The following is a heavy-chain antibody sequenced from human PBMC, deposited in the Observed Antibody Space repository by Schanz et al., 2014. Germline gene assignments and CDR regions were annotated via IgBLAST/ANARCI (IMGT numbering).Heavy chain of an antibody. Sequence: DLVESGGGVVQPGRSLTLSCAVSTSLFSRSVIHWVRQAPGKGLEWVAAINGSGNATYYADSVKGRFTISRDNSKNTLYLQMNNLRAEDTAVYYCARDRVGASSYFDYWGQGTLVTVSS. CDR1: TSLFSRSV. D-gene: IGHD1-26*01. V-gene: IGHV3-30-3*01. CDR2: INGSGNAT. CDR3: ARDRVGASSYFDY. J-gene: IGHJ4*02.